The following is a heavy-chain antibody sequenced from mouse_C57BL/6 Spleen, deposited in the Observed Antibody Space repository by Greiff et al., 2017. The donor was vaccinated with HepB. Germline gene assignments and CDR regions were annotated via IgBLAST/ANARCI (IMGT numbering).Heavy chain of an antibody. CDR1: GYTFTSYW. CDR3: ARGHITTVVDWYFDV. Sequence: QVQLQQPGAELVKPGASVKLSCKASGYTFTSYWMHWVKQRPGRGLEWIGRIDPNSGGTKYNEKFKSKATLTVDKPSSTAYMQLSSLTSEDSAVYYWARGHITTVVDWYFDVWGTGTTVTVSS. J-gene: IGHJ1*03. D-gene: IGHD1-1*01. CDR2: IDPNSGGT. V-gene: IGHV1-72*01.